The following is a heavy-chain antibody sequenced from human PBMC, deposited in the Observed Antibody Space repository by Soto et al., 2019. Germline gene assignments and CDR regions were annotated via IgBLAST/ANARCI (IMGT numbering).Heavy chain of an antibody. CDR2: ISYYGSKE. D-gene: IGHD3-16*01. CDR3: AKDTPDDYGWGGHLDC. CDR1: GFTFSGYG. J-gene: IGHJ4*02. Sequence: PGGSLRLSCGGSGFTFSGYGMHWVRQAPGKGLDWLAVISYYGSKEYYADSLRGRFTISRDTSNNTLFLQMNSLRPEDTSVYYCAKDTPDDYGWGGHLDCWGQGISVTVSS. V-gene: IGHV3-30*18.